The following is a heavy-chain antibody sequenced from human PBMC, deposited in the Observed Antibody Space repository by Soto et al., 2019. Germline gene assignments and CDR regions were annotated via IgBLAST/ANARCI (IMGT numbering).Heavy chain of an antibody. CDR3: AKDLKRSGYEERAFDI. J-gene: IGHJ3*02. D-gene: IGHD3-22*01. CDR1: GFTFSSYA. CDR2: ISGSGGST. Sequence: PGGSLRLSCAASGFTFSSYAMSWVRQAPGKGLEWVSSISGSGGSTYYADSVKGRFTISRDNSKNTLYLQMNSLRAEGTAVYYCAKDLKRSGYEERAFDIWGQGTMVTVSS. V-gene: IGHV3-23*01.